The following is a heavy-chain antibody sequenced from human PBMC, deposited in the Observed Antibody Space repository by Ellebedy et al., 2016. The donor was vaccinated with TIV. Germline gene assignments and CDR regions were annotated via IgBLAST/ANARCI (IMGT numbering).Heavy chain of an antibody. D-gene: IGHD1-26*01. V-gene: IGHV4-4*02. CDR3: AKEREGGSFDY. CDR1: GGSISSSHW. CDR2: IYHSGST. Sequence: SETLSLTCAASGGSISSSHWWSWVRQPPGKGLEWIAVIYHSGSTNYNPSLNSRVTISVDKSKTQFSLKLSSVTAADTAVYYFAKEREGGSFDYWGQGTLVTVSS. J-gene: IGHJ4*02.